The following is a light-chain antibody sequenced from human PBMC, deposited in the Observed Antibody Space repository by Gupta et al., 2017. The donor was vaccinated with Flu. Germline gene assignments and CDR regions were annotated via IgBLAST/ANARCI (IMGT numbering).Light chain of an antibody. CDR3: SYYTSSSTRV. V-gene: IGLV2-14*01. Sequence: SITIYCTGTSSDVGGYNYVSWYKQPPGNAPILMSNEVSNRPSAVSNRFFGFKSGKTASTTISGIPAEDESYYYRSYYTSSSTRVCGGGTKLTVL. J-gene: IGLJ2*01. CDR2: EVS. CDR1: SSDVGGYNY.